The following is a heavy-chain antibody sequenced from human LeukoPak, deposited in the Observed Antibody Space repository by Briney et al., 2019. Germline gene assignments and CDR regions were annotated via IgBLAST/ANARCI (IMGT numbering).Heavy chain of an antibody. J-gene: IGHJ6*02. CDR3: AKGFLLAYCGGDCYSAYYGMDV. D-gene: IGHD2-21*02. V-gene: IGHV3-23*01. CDR1: GFTFSSYA. Sequence: GGSLRLSCAASGFTFSSYAMSWVCQAPGKGLEWVSAISGSGGSTYYADSVKGRFTISRDNSKNTLYLQMNSLRAEDTAVYYCAKGFLLAYCGGDCYSAYYGMDVWGQGTTVTVSS. CDR2: ISGSGGST.